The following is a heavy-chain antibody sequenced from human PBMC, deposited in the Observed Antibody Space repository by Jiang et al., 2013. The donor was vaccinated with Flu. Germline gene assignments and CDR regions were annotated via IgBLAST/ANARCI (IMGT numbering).Heavy chain of an antibody. CDR2: DK. V-gene: IGHV2-5*01. Sequence: DKRYSPSLNSRLTITKDTSKNQVVLTMTNMDPVDTATYYCAHRTDYDFWSGPKYYFDYWGQGTLVTVSS. J-gene: IGHJ4*02. CDR3: AHRTDYDFWSGPKYYFDY. D-gene: IGHD3-3*01.